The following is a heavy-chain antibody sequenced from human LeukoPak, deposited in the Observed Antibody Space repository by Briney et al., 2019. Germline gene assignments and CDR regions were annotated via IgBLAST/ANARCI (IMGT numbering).Heavy chain of an antibody. CDR1: GGSISTYY. J-gene: IGHJ1*01. CDR2: IYYSGST. D-gene: IGHD2-15*01. Sequence: TLSLTXTVSGGSISTYYWSWIRQPPGKGLEWIGYIYYSGSTSYNPSLKSRITISVDTFKNQFSLKLSSVTAADTAVYYCARDTGVVVGYFQHWGQGTLVTVSS. V-gene: IGHV4-59*01. CDR3: ARDTGVVVGYFQH.